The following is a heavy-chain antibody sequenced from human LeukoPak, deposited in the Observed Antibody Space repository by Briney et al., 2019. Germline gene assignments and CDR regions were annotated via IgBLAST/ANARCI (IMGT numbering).Heavy chain of an antibody. CDR3: ASQAGKNYYDSSGYFDY. D-gene: IGHD3-22*01. Sequence: SETLSLTCAVSGGSISSGGYSWSWIRQPPGKGLEWIGYISHSGSTYYNPSLKSRVTISVDRSKNQFSLKLSSVTAADTAVYYCASQAGKNYYDSSGYFDYWGQGTLVTVSS. J-gene: IGHJ4*02. CDR1: GGSISSGGYS. V-gene: IGHV4-30-2*01. CDR2: ISHSGST.